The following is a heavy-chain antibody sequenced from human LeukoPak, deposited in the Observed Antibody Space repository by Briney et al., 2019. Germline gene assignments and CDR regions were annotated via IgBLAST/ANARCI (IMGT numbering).Heavy chain of an antibody. D-gene: IGHD3-3*01. CDR2: IYYSGST. Sequence: SETLSLTCTVSGGSISSSSYYWGWIRQPPGKGLEWIGSIYYSGSTYYNPSLKSRVTISVDTSKNQFSLKLSSVTAADTAVYYCASQYDFWSGYYTYYYYGMDVWGQGTTVTVSS. CDR1: GGSISSSSYY. J-gene: IGHJ6*02. V-gene: IGHV4-39*01. CDR3: ASQYDFWSGYYTYYYYGMDV.